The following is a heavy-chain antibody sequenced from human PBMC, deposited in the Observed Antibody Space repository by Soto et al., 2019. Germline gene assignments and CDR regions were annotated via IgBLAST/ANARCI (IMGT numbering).Heavy chain of an antibody. CDR1: GVTFSSYG. D-gene: IGHD1-26*01. CDR2: ISYDGSNK. Sequence: PGGSLRLACAASGVTFSSYGMHWVRQAPGKGLEWVAVISYDGSNKYYADSVKGRFTISRDNSKNTLYLQMNSLRAEDTAVYYCAKDRAGATWFDIWGQGTMVTVSS. V-gene: IGHV3-30*18. CDR3: AKDRAGATWFDI. J-gene: IGHJ3*02.